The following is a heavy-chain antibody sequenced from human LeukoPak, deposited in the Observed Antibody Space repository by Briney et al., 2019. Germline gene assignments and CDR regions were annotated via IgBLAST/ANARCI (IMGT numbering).Heavy chain of an antibody. Sequence: SETLSLTCTVSGGSISSYHWSWLRQPPGKGLAWIGYIYYTGSTNYNPSFKSRVTISVDTSKNQFCLKLSSVTAADTAVNYCARHTGAHRGAFDIWGQGTMVTVSS. D-gene: IGHD3-16*02. CDR3: ARHTGAHRGAFDI. CDR1: GGSISSYH. CDR2: IYYTGST. V-gene: IGHV4-59*08. J-gene: IGHJ3*02.